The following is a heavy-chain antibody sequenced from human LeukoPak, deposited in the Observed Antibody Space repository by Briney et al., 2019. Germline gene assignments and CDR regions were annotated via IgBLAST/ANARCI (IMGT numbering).Heavy chain of an antibody. V-gene: IGHV4-31*03. CDR1: GGSISSGGYY. CDR2: IYYSGST. J-gene: IGHJ4*02. Sequence: SQTLSLTCTVSGGSISSGGYYWSWIRQHPGKGLEWIGYIYYSGSTYYNPSLKSRVTISVDTSKNQFSLKLSSVTAADTAVYYCARIPQDSSGYYWTPPDYWGQGTLVTVSS. D-gene: IGHD3-22*01. CDR3: ARIPQDSSGYYWTPPDY.